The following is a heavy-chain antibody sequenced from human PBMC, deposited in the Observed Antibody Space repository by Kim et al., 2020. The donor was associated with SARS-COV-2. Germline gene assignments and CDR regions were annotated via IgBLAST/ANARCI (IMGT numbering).Heavy chain of an antibody. Sequence: NYTQNFQGRVTITRDTSASTVSMELSSLRSEDTALYFCARGRGSNWSNLDYWGQGTLVTVSS. CDR3: ARGRGSNWSNLDY. V-gene: IGHV1-3*01. J-gene: IGHJ4*02. D-gene: IGHD6-13*01.